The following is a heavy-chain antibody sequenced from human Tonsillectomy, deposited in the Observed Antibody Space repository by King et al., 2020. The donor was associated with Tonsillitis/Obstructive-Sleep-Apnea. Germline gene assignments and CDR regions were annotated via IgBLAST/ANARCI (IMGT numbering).Heavy chain of an antibody. CDR3: EKGLRYGDYNDAFDI. V-gene: IGHV3-23*04. Sequence: VQLVESGGGLVQPGGSLRLSCVASGFTFSSYAMSWVRQAPGKGLEWVSGISSSGGSTYYADSVKGRFTISRDNSKNTMYLQINSLRAEDTAVYYCEKGLRYGDYNDAFDIWGQGTMVTVSS. D-gene: IGHD4-17*01. CDR1: GFTFSSYA. J-gene: IGHJ3*02. CDR2: ISSSGGST.